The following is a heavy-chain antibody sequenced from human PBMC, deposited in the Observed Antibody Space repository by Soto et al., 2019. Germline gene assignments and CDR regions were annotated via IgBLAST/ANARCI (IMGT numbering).Heavy chain of an antibody. CDR2: IRGDGGAT. J-gene: IGHJ3*01. CDR1: GFTLSDYD. CDR3: AKDRRGGEYPAFDL. V-gene: IGHV3-23*01. D-gene: IGHD2-21*01. Sequence: DVHLLESGGGLVQPGGSLRLSCVASGFTLSDYDMGWVRQAPGKGLEWVSLIRGDGGATYYARSLECRLTISRDTSENTLYLQMNSLRVEDTALYYCAKDRRGGEYPAFDLWGQGTLVTVSS.